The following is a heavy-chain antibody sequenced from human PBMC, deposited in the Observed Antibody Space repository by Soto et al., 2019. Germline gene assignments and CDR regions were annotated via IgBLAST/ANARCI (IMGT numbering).Heavy chain of an antibody. CDR3: ARVLVRGVTEYYFDY. CDR1: GGSISSGDYY. D-gene: IGHD3-10*01. V-gene: IGHV4-39*07. J-gene: IGHJ4*02. CDR2: INHSGST. Sequence: ASETLSLTCTVSGGSISSGDYYWSWIRQPPGKGLEWIGEINHSGSTNYNPSLKSRVTISVDTSKNQFSLKLSSVTAADTAVYYCARVLVRGVTEYYFDYWGQGTLVTAPQ.